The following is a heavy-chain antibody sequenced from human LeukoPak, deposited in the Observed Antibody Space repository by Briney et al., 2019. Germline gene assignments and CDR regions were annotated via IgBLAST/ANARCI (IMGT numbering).Heavy chain of an antibody. D-gene: IGHD3-10*01. CDR1: GFTFSTFS. J-gene: IGHJ4*02. Sequence: PGGSLRLSCEASGFTFSTFSMHWVRQAPGKGLEWVAVIISDGTNEYYANSVKGRFTISRDNSKNTLYLQMNSLRAEDTAVYYCAKDRGPLWFGELLVGEGGFSYWGQGTLVTVSS. CDR3: AKDRGPLWFGELLVGEGGFSY. V-gene: IGHV3-30*04. CDR2: IISDGTNE.